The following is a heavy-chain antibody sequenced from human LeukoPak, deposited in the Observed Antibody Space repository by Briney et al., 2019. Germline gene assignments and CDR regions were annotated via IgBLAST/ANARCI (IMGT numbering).Heavy chain of an antibody. V-gene: IGHV4-59*01. CDR2: IYYSGST. Sequence: SETLSLTCIVSGGSISSYYWSWIRQPPGKGLEWIGYIYYSGSTNYNPSLKSRVTISVDTCKNQFSLKLSSVTAADTAVYYCARDTSLWFGEYNYWGQGTLVTVSS. D-gene: IGHD3-10*01. J-gene: IGHJ4*02. CDR1: GGSISSYY. CDR3: ARDTSLWFGEYNY.